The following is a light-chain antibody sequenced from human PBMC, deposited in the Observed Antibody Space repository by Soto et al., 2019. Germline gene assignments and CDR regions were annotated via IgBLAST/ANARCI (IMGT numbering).Light chain of an antibody. V-gene: IGLV2-23*01. CDR3: CAYAGTGTFYV. CDR1: SNGIGNDNF. J-gene: IGLJ1*01. CDR2: EAS. Sequence: QSVLTQPVSVSESPGQSITISCTGTSNGIGNDNFVSWYQQHPGKAPKLLIYEASERPSGVSNRFSGSKSGYTASLTISGLQADDEADYYCCAYAGTGTFYVFGPGTKVTVL.